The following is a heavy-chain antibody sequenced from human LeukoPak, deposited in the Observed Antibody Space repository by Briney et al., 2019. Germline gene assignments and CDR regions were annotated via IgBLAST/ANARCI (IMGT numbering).Heavy chain of an antibody. D-gene: IGHD6-19*01. CDR2: ISSSSTYI. J-gene: IGHJ4*02. CDR3: ARVTLSGGPVAAYFDY. CDR1: GFTFNTYN. V-gene: IGHV3-21*04. Sequence: GGSLRLSCAASGFTFNTYNMNWVRQAPGKGLEWVSSISSSSTYIYYADSVKGRFTFSRDNSKNTLYLQMNNLRAEDTAVYYCARVTLSGGPVAAYFDYWGQGTLVTVSS.